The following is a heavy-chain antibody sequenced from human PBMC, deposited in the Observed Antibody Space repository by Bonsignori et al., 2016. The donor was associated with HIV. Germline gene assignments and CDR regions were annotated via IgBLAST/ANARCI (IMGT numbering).Heavy chain of an antibody. D-gene: IGHD1-1*01. V-gene: IGHV5-51*01. CDR3: ARYHGVPAVFLDY. CDR2: IYPGDSDT. J-gene: IGHJ4*02. Sequence: VRQAPGKGLEWMGIIYPGDSDTRYSPSFQGQVTISADKSINTAYLQWNRHLKASDTAMYYCARYHGVPAVFLDYWGQGTQVTVSS.